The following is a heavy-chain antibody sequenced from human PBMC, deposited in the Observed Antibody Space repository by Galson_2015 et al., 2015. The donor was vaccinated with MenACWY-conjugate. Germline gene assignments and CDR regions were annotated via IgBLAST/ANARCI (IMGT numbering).Heavy chain of an antibody. CDR1: GFTFSSYA. Sequence: SLRLSCAASGFTFSSYAMSWVRQAPGKGLEWVSAISGSGGSTYYADSVKGRFTISRDNSKNTLYLQMNSLRAEDTAVYYCAKDPFVVVTAINEPNDYWGQGTLVTVSS. CDR2: ISGSGGST. CDR3: AKDPFVVVTAINEPNDY. J-gene: IGHJ4*02. D-gene: IGHD2-21*02. V-gene: IGHV3-23*01.